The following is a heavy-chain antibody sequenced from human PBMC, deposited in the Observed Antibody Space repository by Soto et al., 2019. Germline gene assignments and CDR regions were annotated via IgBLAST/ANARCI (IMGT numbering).Heavy chain of an antibody. CDR3: ARDLSGRADV. D-gene: IGHD3-10*01. V-gene: IGHV3-74*03. Sequence: LRLSCVASEFTFSSYWMHWVRQVPGKGLVWVSRLNEDGSFTSYADSVKGRFSIFRDNAKKTLYLQMNSLSAEDSAVYYCARDLSGRADVWGQGTTVTV. J-gene: IGHJ6*02. CDR2: LNEDGSFT. CDR1: EFTFSSYW.